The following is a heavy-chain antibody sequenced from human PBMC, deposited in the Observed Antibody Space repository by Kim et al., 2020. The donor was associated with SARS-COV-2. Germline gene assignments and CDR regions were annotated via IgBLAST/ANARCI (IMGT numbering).Heavy chain of an antibody. Sequence: GGSLRLSCAASGFTFSSYSMNWVRQAPGKGLEWVSSISSSSSYIYYADSVKGRFTISRDNAKNSLYLQMNSLRAEDTAVYYCARDVHDYVWGSYRYYDPTYFDYWGQGTLVTVSS. V-gene: IGHV3-21*01. D-gene: IGHD3-16*02. J-gene: IGHJ4*02. CDR1: GFTFSSYS. CDR2: ISSSSSYI. CDR3: ARDVHDYVWGSYRYYDPTYFDY.